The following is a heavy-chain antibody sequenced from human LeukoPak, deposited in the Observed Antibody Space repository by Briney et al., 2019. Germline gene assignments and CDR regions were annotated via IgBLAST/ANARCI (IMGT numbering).Heavy chain of an antibody. D-gene: IGHD5-18*01. CDR2: IYFNGRT. V-gene: IGHV4-59*01. CDR1: GGSISTYY. J-gene: IGHJ4*02. CDR3: ARAGYSYATGYYFDY. Sequence: SETLSLTCTVSGGSISTYYWSWIRQPPGKGLEWIGFIYFNGRTDHDPSLKSRVTMSLDTSKNQFSLKLSSVTAADTAVYYCARAGYSYATGYYFDYWGQGTLVTVSS.